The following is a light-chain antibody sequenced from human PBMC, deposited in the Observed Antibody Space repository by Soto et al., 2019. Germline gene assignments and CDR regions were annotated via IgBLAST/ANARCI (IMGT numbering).Light chain of an antibody. V-gene: IGLV1-44*01. CDR1: SSNIGTNT. Sequence: QSVLTQPPSASGTPGQRVPISCSGSSSNIGTNTVNWYQQLPGTAPKLLIFFNNQRPSGVPDRFSGSKSGTSASLAISGLQSDDEADYYCATWDDSLNGFVLFGGGTKLTVL. CDR2: FNN. CDR3: ATWDDSLNGFVL. J-gene: IGLJ2*01.